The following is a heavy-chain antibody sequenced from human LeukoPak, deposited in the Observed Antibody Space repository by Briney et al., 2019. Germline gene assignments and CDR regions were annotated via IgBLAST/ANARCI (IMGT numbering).Heavy chain of an antibody. CDR2: ISSSGTTT. D-gene: IGHD3-9*01. V-gene: IGHV3-48*02. Sequence: PGRSLRLSCAVSGFTFSRYSMNWVRQAPGKGLEWVSYISSSGTTTYYADSVKGRFTISRDNAKSSLYLQMNSLRDEDTAVYYCAREENTLAGYNPYYFDYCGQGTLVTVSS. J-gene: IGHJ4*02. CDR3: AREENTLAGYNPYYFDY. CDR1: GFTFSRYS.